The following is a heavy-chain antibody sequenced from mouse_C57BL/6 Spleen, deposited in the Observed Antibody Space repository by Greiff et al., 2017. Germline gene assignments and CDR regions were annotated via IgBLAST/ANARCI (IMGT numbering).Heavy chain of an antibody. CDR3: ARGGNSGAMDY. V-gene: IGHV1-52*01. CDR2: IDPSDSET. J-gene: IGHJ4*01. Sequence: VQLQQPGAELVRPGSSVKLSCKASGYTFTSYWMHWVKQRPIQGLEWIGNIDPSDSETHYNQKFKDKATLTVDKSSSTAYMQLSSLTSEDSAVYYCARGGNSGAMDYWGQGTSVTVSS. D-gene: IGHD1-3*01. CDR1: GYTFTSYW.